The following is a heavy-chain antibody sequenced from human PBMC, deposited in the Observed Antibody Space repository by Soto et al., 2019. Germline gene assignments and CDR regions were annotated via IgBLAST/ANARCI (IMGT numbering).Heavy chain of an antibody. Sequence: GGSLRLSCAASGFTFGNYAMSWVRQAPGKGLEWVSGIWNSGGGTYYADSVKGRFTISRDNSKNTLYLQMDSLRVEDTAIYYCAKGDDSGYLRHVDYWGQGILVTVSS. CDR3: AKGDDSGYLRHVDY. D-gene: IGHD5-12*01. CDR1: GFTFGNYA. V-gene: IGHV3-23*01. CDR2: IWNSGGGT. J-gene: IGHJ4*02.